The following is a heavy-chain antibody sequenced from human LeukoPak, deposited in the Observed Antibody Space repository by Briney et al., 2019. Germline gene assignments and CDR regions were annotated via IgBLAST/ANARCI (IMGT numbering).Heavy chain of an antibody. V-gene: IGHV3-30-3*01. J-gene: IGHJ4*02. CDR1: GFTFSSYA. D-gene: IGHD3-3*01. Sequence: GGSLRLSCSASGFTFSSYAMHWVRQAPGKGLEWVAVISYDGSNKYYADSVKGRFTISRDNSKNTLYLQMNSLRAEDTAVYYCARDQVRALEWPQGVFDYWGQGTLVTVSS. CDR2: ISYDGSNK. CDR3: ARDQVRALEWPQGVFDY.